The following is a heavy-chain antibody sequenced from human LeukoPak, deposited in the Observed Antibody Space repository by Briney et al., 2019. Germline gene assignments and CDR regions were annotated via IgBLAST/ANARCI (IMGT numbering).Heavy chain of an antibody. CDR1: GGSISSSSYY. CDR2: IYHSGST. V-gene: IGHV4-39*07. J-gene: IGHJ5*02. CDR3: ARGGSGWYRPPHNWFDP. Sequence: SETLPLTCTVSGGSISSSSYYWGWIRQPPGKGLEWIGSIYHSGSTYYNPSLKSRVTISVDTSKNQFSLKLSSVTAADTAVYYCARGGSGWYRPPHNWFDPWGQGTLVTVSS. D-gene: IGHD6-19*01.